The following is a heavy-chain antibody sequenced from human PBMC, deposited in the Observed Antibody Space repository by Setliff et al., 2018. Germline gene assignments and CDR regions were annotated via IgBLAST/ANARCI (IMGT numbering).Heavy chain of an antibody. V-gene: IGHV3-11*04. CDR3: ARDHSYGYSLYYYYYYGMDV. CDR1: GFTFSDYY. CDR2: ISSSGTSI. D-gene: IGHD5-18*01. J-gene: IGHJ6*02. Sequence: PGGSLRLSCAASGFTFSDYYMNWIRQAPGKGLEWISYISSSGTSIYYADSVKGRFTISKDNAKNSLYLQMNSLRAEDTAVYYCARDHSYGYSLYYYYYYGMDVWGQGTTVT.